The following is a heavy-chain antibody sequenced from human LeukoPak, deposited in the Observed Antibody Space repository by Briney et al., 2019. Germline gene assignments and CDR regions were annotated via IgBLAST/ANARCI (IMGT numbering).Heavy chain of an antibody. CDR2: INHSGST. V-gene: IGHV4-34*01. Sequence: SETLSHTCAVYGGSFSGYYWSWIRQPPGKGLEWIGEINHSGSTNYNPSLKSRVTISVDTSKNQFSLKLSSVTAADTAVYYCATRRRYCSSTSCYYYYYGMDVWGKGTTVTVSS. D-gene: IGHD2-2*01. CDR1: GGSFSGYY. CDR3: ATRRRYCSSTSCYYYYYGMDV. J-gene: IGHJ6*04.